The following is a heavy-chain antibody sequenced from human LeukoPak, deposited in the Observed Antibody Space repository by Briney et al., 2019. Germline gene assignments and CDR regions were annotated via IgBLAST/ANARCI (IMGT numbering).Heavy chain of an antibody. CDR1: GFTFSSYA. Sequence: GGSLRLSCAASGFTFSSYAMSWVRQAPGKGLEWVSAISGSGGSTYYADSVKGRFTISRDNSKNTLYLQMNSLRAEDTAVYCCAKQTEYGDSEFDYWGQGTLVTVSS. J-gene: IGHJ4*02. CDR3: AKQTEYGDSEFDY. CDR2: ISGSGGST. V-gene: IGHV3-23*01. D-gene: IGHD4-17*01.